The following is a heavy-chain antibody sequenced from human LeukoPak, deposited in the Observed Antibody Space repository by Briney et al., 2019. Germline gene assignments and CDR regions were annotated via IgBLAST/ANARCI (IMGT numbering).Heavy chain of an antibody. V-gene: IGHV4-4*07. D-gene: IGHD2-15*01. CDR2: ISTSGSP. Sequence: SETLSLTCTVSGRSISGYYWSWIRQPAGKGLEWIGRISTSGSPKYDPSLKSRVTMSVDTSKNQFSLSLTSVTAADTAVYYCAREGRSSTPGYWGQGSLVIVSS. CDR3: AREGRSSTPGY. J-gene: IGHJ4*02. CDR1: GRSISGYY.